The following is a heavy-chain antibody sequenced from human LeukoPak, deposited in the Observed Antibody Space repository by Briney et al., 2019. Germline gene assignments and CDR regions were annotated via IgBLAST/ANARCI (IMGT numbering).Heavy chain of an antibody. D-gene: IGHD5-24*01. CDR1: GFTFSSYS. CDR3: AREPMRDGYNSYYYYYMDV. V-gene: IGHV3-21*01. CDR2: ISSSSSYI. J-gene: IGHJ6*03. Sequence: PGGSLRLSCAASGFTFSSYSMNWVRQAPGKGLEWVSSISSSSSYIYYADSVKGRFTISRDNAKNSLYLQMNSLRAEDTAVYYCAREPMRDGYNSYYYYYMDVWGKGTTVTVSS.